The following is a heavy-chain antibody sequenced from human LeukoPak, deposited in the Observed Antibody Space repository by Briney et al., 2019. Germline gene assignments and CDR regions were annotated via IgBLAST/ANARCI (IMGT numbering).Heavy chain of an antibody. Sequence: PSQTLSLTCAVSGGSISSGGYSWSWIRQPPGKGLEWIGYIYHSGSTYYNPSLKSRVTISVDTSKNQFSLKLSSVTAADTAVYYCARGGMAGWFGDRWGFRIDPWGQGTLVTVSS. CDR1: GGSISSGGYS. J-gene: IGHJ5*02. V-gene: IGHV4-30-2*01. CDR2: IYHSGST. CDR3: ARGGMAGWFGDRWGFRIDP. D-gene: IGHD3-10*01.